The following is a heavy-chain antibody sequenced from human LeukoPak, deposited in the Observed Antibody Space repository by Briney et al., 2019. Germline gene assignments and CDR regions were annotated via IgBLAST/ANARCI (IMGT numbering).Heavy chain of an antibody. J-gene: IGHJ5*02. Sequence: GGSLRLSCAASGLTFSSYWMTWVRQAPGKGLEWVANVKEDESVKNYVASVKGRFTISRDNAKSALYLQMSTLRVEDTAVYYCARVRCCEGSGLIYFDPWGQGTLVTVSS. CDR1: GLTFSSYW. V-gene: IGHV3-7*04. D-gene: IGHD6-19*01. CDR3: ARVRCCEGSGLIYFDP. CDR2: VKEDESVK.